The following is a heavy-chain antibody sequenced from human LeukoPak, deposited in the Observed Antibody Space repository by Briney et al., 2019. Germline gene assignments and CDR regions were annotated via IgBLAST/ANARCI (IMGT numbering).Heavy chain of an antibody. CDR2: IYTSGST. CDR1: GGSISSYY. CDR3: ARDRDLYYYYYYMDV. Sequence: PSETLSLTCTVSGGSISSYYWSWIRQPAGKGLEWIGRIYTSGSTNYNPSLKSRVTMSVDTSKNQFSLKLSSVTAADTAVYYCARDRDLYYYYYYMDVWGKGTTVTVSS. J-gene: IGHJ6*03. V-gene: IGHV4-4*07.